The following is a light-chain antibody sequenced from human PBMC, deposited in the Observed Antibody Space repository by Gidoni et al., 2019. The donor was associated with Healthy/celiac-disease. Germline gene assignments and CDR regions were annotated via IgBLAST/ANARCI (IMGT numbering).Light chain of an antibody. CDR3: QQSYSTPT. Sequence: DLQMTQSPSSLSASVGDRVTITCRASQSISSYLNWYQQKPGKAPKLLIYAATSLQSGVPSRFCGRGSGTDFTLTISSLQPEDFATYYCQQSYSTPTFGQGTRLEIK. CDR2: AAT. CDR1: QSISSY. V-gene: IGKV1-39*01. J-gene: IGKJ5*01.